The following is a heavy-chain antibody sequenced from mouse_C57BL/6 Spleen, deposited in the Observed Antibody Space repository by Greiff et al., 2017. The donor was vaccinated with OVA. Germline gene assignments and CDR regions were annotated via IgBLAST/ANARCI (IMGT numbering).Heavy chain of an antibody. Sequence: VQLQQSGAELVKPGASVKLSCKASGYTFTSYWMQWVKQRPGQGLEWIGEIDPSDSYTNYNQKFKGKATLTVDTSSSTAYMQLSSLTSEDSAVYYCARKGSNYGGFAYWGQGTLVTVSA. V-gene: IGHV1-50*01. D-gene: IGHD2-5*01. CDR1: GYTFTSYW. CDR3: ARKGSNYGGFAY. J-gene: IGHJ3*01. CDR2: IDPSDSYT.